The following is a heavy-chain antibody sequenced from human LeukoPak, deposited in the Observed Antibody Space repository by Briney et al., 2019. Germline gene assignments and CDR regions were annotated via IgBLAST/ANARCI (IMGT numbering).Heavy chain of an antibody. J-gene: IGHJ3*02. CDR1: GFTFSLYS. CDR2: IRSKPYGGTT. V-gene: IGHV3-49*04. D-gene: IGHD1-26*01. Sequence: GGSLRLSCAASGFTFSLYSMIWVRQAPGKGLEWVGFIRSKPYGGTTESAASVKGRFSISRDDSESIAYLQMNSLKTEDTAVYYCARVRYSGVGGRFDAFDIWGQGTMVTVSS. CDR3: ARVRYSGVGGRFDAFDI.